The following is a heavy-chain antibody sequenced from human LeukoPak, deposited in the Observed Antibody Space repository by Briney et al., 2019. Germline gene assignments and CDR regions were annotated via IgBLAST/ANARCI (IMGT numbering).Heavy chain of an antibody. CDR3: ARGRGYYDSSGSPNWFDP. Sequence: SVKVSCKASGGTFSSYAISWVRQAPGQGLEWMGGIIPIFGTANYAQKFQGRVTITADKSTSTAYMELSSLRSEDTAVYCCARGRGYYDSSGSPNWFDPWGQGTLVTVSS. CDR1: GGTFSSYA. J-gene: IGHJ5*02. CDR2: IIPIFGTA. V-gene: IGHV1-69*06. D-gene: IGHD3-22*01.